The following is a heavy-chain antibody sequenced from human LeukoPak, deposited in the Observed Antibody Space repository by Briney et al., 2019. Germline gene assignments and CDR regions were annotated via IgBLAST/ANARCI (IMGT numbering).Heavy chain of an antibody. D-gene: IGHD1-20*01. Sequence: GGSLRLSCAASGFTFSNYVMNWVRQAPGKGLERVSAISGSGGSTYYADSVKGRFTISRDNSKNTLYLQMNSLRAEDTAVYYCAKDLTGTTSLNYYYYGMDVWGQGTTVTVSS. CDR1: GFTFSNYV. V-gene: IGHV3-23*01. CDR3: AKDLTGTTSLNYYYYGMDV. CDR2: ISGSGGST. J-gene: IGHJ6*02.